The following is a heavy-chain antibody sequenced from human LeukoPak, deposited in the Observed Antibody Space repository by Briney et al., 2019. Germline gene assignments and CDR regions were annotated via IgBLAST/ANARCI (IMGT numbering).Heavy chain of an antibody. Sequence: GGSLRLSCTTSGFIFSSYGMTWVRQTPGKGLEWVSIVSGSGGGTYYADSVKGRFTISRDNSKNTLYLQLNSLRAEDTAVYYCAKLLYDPFGGAFNNWGQGTLVTVSS. CDR3: AKLLYDPFGGAFNN. D-gene: IGHD3-10*01. J-gene: IGHJ4*02. CDR2: VSGSGGGT. CDR1: GFIFSSYG. V-gene: IGHV3-23*01.